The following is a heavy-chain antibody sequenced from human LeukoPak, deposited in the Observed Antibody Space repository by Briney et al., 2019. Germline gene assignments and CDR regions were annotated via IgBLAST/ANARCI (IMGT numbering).Heavy chain of an antibody. CDR2: IIPIFGTA. CDR1: GYTFTSYA. J-gene: IGHJ1*01. Sequence: SVKVSCKASGYTFTSYAISWVRQAPGQGLEWMGRIIPIFGTANYAQKFQGRVTITTDESTSTAYMELSSLRSEDTAVYYCALTVSSSWYGYFQHWGQGTLVTVSS. D-gene: IGHD6-13*01. CDR3: ALTVSSSWYGYFQH. V-gene: IGHV1-69*05.